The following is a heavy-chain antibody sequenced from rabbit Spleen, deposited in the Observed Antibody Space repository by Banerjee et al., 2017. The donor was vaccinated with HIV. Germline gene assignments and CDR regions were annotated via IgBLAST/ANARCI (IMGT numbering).Heavy chain of an antibody. J-gene: IGHJ4*01. CDR2: IDLLFDTT. D-gene: IGHD2-1*01. CDR1: GFDFSSYY. CDR3: VRDQAGDVDYGPYYLNL. Sequence: QSLEETGGGLVQPGGSLTLSCKASGFDFSSYYMSWVRQAPGKGLEWIGYIDLLFDTTYYANWVNGRFSISRENAQNTLYLQLSSLTAADTATYFCVRDQAGDVDYGPYYLNLWGPGTLVTVS. V-gene: IGHV1S7*01.